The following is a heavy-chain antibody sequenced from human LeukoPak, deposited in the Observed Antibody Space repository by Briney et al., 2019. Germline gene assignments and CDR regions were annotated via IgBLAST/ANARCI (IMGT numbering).Heavy chain of an antibody. J-gene: IGHJ4*02. V-gene: IGHV4-34*01. CDR2: INHSGST. CDR3: ARDRVGATAGFDY. Sequence: SETLSLTCAVYGGSFSGYYWSWIRQPPGKGLEWIGEINHSGSTNDSPSLKSRVTISVDTSKNQFSLKLSSVTAADTAVYYCARDRVGATAGFDYWGQGTLVTVSS. CDR1: GGSFSGYY. D-gene: IGHD1-26*01.